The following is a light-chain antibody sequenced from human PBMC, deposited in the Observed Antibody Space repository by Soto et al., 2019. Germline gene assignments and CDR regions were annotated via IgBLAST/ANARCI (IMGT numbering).Light chain of an antibody. J-gene: IGKJ2*01. CDR3: QQYKSYPYT. CDR1: QSIGSW. Sequence: DIQMTQSPSTLSASVGDRVTITCRASQSIGSWLAWYQQKPGKAPKLLIYKASSLEGGVPSRFSGSGSETEFTLTIGSLQPDDFATYYCQQYKSYPYTFGQGTKVDIK. CDR2: KAS. V-gene: IGKV1-5*03.